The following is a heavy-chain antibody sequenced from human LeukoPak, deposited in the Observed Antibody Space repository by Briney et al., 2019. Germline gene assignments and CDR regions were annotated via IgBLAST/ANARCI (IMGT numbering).Heavy chain of an antibody. CDR2: IYYSGST. V-gene: IGHV4-59*01. CDR1: GGSISSYY. CDR3: AKFHDYGGNFDY. J-gene: IGHJ4*02. Sequence: SETLSLTCTVSGGSISSYYWSWIRQPPGKGLEWIGYIYYSGSTNYNPSLKSRVTISVDTSKNQFSLKLSSVTAADTAVYYCAKFHDYGGNFDYWGQGTLVTVSS. D-gene: IGHD4-23*01.